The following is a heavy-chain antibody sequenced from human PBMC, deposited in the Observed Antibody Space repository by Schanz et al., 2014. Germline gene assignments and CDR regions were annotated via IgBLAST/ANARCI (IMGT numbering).Heavy chain of an antibody. CDR3: ARGYGDSPTDF. D-gene: IGHD4-17*01. CDR1: GGTFSSDT. CDR2: IVPIAGIT. Sequence: QVHLVQSGAEVKKPGSSVKVSCKASGGTFSSDTFSWVRQAPGQGLEWMGRIVPIAGITNYAQKFQGRVTITAYRSTSTAYMELSSLRSEYTAVYYCARGYGDSPTDFWGQGTLVTVSS. J-gene: IGHJ4*02. V-gene: IGHV1-69*02.